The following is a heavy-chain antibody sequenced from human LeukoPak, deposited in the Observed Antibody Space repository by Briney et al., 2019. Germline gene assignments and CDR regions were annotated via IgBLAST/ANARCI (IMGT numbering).Heavy chain of an antibody. CDR3: AREAEGSGSYYDY. J-gene: IGHJ4*02. CDR2: IYYSGST. D-gene: IGHD3-10*01. Sequence: SETLSLTCTVSGGSISSHYWSWIRQPPGKGLEWIGYIYYSGSTNYNPPLKSRVTISVDTSKNQFSLKLSSVTAADTAVYYCAREAEGSGSYYDYWGQGTLVTVSS. V-gene: IGHV4-59*11. CDR1: GGSISSHY.